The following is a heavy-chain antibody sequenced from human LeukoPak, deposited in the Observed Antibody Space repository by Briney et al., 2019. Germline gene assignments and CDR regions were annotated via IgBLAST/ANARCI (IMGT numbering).Heavy chain of an antibody. CDR1: GGSISSGGYY. D-gene: IGHD3-10*01. J-gene: IGHJ6*02. Sequence: SETLSLTCTVSGGSISSGGYYWGWLRQHPGKGLEGIVYIYYSGSTYYNPSLKSRVTISVDTSKNQFSLKLSSVTAADTAVYYCARKLYGSGIYYNGMDVWGQGTTVTVS. CDR3: ARKLYGSGIYYNGMDV. CDR2: IYYSGST. V-gene: IGHV4-31*03.